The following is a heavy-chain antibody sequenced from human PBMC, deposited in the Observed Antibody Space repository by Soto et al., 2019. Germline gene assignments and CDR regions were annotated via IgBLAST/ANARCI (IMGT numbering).Heavy chain of an antibody. V-gene: IGHV3-74*03. D-gene: IGHD1-26*01. CDR2: IKSDASTI. CDR3: VRGGSANYYGLFDS. Sequence: EVQLVESGGGLVQPGGSLRLSCAASGFTFSSYWMHWVRQVPGKGLVWVSRIKSDASTIMYANSVKGRFTISRDNAKNTLYLQLNSLRPEDTAVYYCVRGGSANYYGLFDSWGQGILVTVSS. J-gene: IGHJ4*02. CDR1: GFTFSSYW.